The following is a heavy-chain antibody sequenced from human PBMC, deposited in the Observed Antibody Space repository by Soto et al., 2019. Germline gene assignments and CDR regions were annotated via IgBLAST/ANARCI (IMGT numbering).Heavy chain of an antibody. CDR2: ISFEGSKK. J-gene: IGHJ5*02. D-gene: IGHD6-6*01. V-gene: IGHV3-30*18. CDR1: GFIFSGYG. Sequence: QVQLVESGGGVVQPGGSLRLSCAASGFIFSGYGMHWVRQAPGKGLEWVAVISFEGSKKYYANSVEGRFTISRDNSKNTLFLQMNSLRAEYTAVYYCAKGGSSSARYFDRWGQGALVTVSS. CDR3: AKGGSSSARYFDR.